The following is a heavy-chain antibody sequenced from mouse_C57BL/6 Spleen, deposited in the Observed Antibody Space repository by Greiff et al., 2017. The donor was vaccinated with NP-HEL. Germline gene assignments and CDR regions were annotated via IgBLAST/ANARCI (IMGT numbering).Heavy chain of an antibody. CDR1: GYAFSSSW. J-gene: IGHJ2*01. CDR3: ANSITTVDDY. Sequence: QVQLKQSGPELVKPGASVKISCKASGYAFSSSWMNWVKQRPGKGLEWIGRIYPGDGDTNYNGKFKGKATLTAAKSSSTAYMQLSSLTSEDYAVYFCANSITTVDDYWGQGTTLTVSS. CDR2: IYPGDGDT. V-gene: IGHV1-82*01. D-gene: IGHD1-1*01.